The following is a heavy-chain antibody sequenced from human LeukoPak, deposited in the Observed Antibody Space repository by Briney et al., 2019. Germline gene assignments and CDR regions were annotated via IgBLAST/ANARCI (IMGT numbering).Heavy chain of an antibody. CDR1: GGSITSSDYY. Sequence: KTSETLSLTCTVSGGSITSSDYYWAWIRQPPGKGLEWVGAMYYTGSTYYNPSLKSRVTISIDTSKNQFSLKLSSVTAADTAVYYCAKRGPYYYGSGSYYKGAQYYFDSWGQGPLVTVSS. CDR2: MYYTGST. J-gene: IGHJ4*02. V-gene: IGHV4-39*01. D-gene: IGHD3-10*01. CDR3: AKRGPYYYGSGSYYKGAQYYFDS.